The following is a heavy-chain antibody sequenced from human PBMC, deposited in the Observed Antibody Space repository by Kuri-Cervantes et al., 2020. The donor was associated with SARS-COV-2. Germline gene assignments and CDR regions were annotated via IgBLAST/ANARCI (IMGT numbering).Heavy chain of an antibody. J-gene: IGHJ4*02. Sequence: GGSPRLSCAASGFTFSSYWMSWVRQAPGKGLEWVANIKQDGSEKYYVDSVKGRFTISRDNAKNSLYLQMNSLRAEDTAVYYCARGRQWLALYYFDYWGQGTLVTVSS. CDR1: GFTFSSYW. V-gene: IGHV3-7*01. CDR2: IKQDGSEK. D-gene: IGHD6-19*01. CDR3: ARGRQWLALYYFDY.